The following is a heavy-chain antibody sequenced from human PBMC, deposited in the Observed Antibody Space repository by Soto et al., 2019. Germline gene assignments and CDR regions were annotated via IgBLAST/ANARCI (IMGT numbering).Heavy chain of an antibody. Sequence: QLQLQESGPGLVKPSETLSLTCTVSGGSISSRSYYSGWIRQPPGRGLEGIGSIYYSGSTYYNPSLNSRVTNAVDTSKNQFSLSLSSVTAANTAVHYCARRSSMVRGVTPFDYWGQGTLVTVSS. CDR2: IYYSGST. CDR3: ARRSSMVRGVTPFDY. V-gene: IGHV4-39*01. J-gene: IGHJ4*02. CDR1: GGSISSRSYY. D-gene: IGHD3-10*01.